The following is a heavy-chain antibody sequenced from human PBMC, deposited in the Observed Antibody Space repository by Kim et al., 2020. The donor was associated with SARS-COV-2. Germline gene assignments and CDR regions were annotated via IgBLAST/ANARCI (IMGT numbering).Heavy chain of an antibody. V-gene: IGHV3-11*04. CDR2: ISSSGSTI. Sequence: GGSLRLSCAASRFTFSDYYMSWIRQAPGKGLEWVSYISSSGSTIYYADSVKGRFTISRDNAKNSLFFQMNSLRGEDTAVYYCARELSDAFDIWGQGTMVTVSS. D-gene: IGHD2-2*01. CDR3: ARELSDAFDI. J-gene: IGHJ3*02. CDR1: RFTFSDYY.